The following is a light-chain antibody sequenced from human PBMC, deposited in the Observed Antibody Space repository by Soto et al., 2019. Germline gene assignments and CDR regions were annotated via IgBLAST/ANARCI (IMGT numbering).Light chain of an antibody. Sequence: EIVLTQSPATMSLSTGERATLSCRASQSISSHLAWYQQKPGQAPRLLIYGASNRATGIPARFSGSGSGTDFTLTISSLEPEDFDVYYFQQRINWPLSFGGWTKVEIK. CDR1: QSISSH. J-gene: IGKJ4*01. CDR3: QQRINWPLS. CDR2: GAS. V-gene: IGKV3-11*01.